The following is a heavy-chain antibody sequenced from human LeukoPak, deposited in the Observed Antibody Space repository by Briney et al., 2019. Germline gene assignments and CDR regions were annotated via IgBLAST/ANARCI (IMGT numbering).Heavy chain of an antibody. CDR2: IKQDGSEK. J-gene: IGHJ6*03. Sequence: GGSLRLSCAASGFTFSSYWMSWVRQAPGKGLEGVANIKQDGSEKYYVDSVKGRFTISRDNAKNSLYLQMNSLRAEDTAVYYCARVGDIVVVPAAIVYMDVWGKGTTVTVSS. CDR3: ARVGDIVVVPAAIVYMDV. CDR1: GFTFSSYW. D-gene: IGHD2-2*01. V-gene: IGHV3-7*01.